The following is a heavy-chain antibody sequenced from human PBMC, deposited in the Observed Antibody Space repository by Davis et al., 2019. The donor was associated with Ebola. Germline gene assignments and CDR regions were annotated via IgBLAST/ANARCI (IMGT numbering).Heavy chain of an antibody. J-gene: IGHJ4*02. CDR1: GGSFSGYY. Sequence: MPSETLSLTCGVYGGSFSGYYWTWIRQPPGKGLEWIGEINRGGNTTYSPSLKSRVTISVDTSKNQFSLKLTSVTAADTAVYYCARHPSIVEGLYYFDYWGQGTLVTVSS. CDR2: INRGGNT. D-gene: IGHD6-6*01. V-gene: IGHV4-34*01. CDR3: ARHPSIVEGLYYFDY.